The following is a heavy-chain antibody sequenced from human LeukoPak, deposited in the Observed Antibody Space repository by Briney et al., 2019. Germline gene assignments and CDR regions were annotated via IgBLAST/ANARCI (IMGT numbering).Heavy chain of an antibody. CDR1: GFTFSSYE. CDR2: ISSSGSTI. V-gene: IGHV3-48*03. Sequence: GVSLRLSCAASGFTFSSYEMNWVRQAPGKGLEWVSYISSSGSTIYYADSVKGRFTISRDNAKNSLYLQMNSLRAEDTAVYYCARGGRRWPFDYWGQGTLVTVSS. D-gene: IGHD5-24*01. CDR3: ARGGRRWPFDY. J-gene: IGHJ4*02.